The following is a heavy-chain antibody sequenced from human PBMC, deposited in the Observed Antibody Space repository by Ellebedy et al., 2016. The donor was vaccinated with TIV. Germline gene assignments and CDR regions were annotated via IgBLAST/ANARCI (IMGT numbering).Heavy chain of an antibody. CDR2: IYSGGST. CDR1: GFTVSSNY. Sequence: GESLKISCAASGFTVSSNYMSWVRQAPGKGLEWVSVIYSGGSTYYADSVKGRFTISRDNSKNSLYLQMNSLRDEDTAVYYCARDLRLWFGEFLWDYWGQGTLVTVSS. D-gene: IGHD3-10*01. CDR3: ARDLRLWFGEFLWDY. V-gene: IGHV3-53*01. J-gene: IGHJ4*02.